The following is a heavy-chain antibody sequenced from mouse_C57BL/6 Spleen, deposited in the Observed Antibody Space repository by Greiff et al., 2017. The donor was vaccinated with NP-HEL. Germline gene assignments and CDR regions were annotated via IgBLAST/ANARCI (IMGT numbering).Heavy chain of an antibody. V-gene: IGHV1-50*01. CDR3: ATVVPYYYAMDY. J-gene: IGHJ4*01. CDR2: IDPSDSHT. D-gene: IGHD1-1*01. CDR1: GYTFTSYW. Sequence: QVQLQQPGAELVKPGASVKLSCKASGYTFTSYWMQWVKQRPGQGLEWIGEIDPSDSHTNYNQKFKGKATLTVDTSSSTAYMQLSSLTSEDSAVYYCATVVPYYYAMDYWGQGTSVTVSS.